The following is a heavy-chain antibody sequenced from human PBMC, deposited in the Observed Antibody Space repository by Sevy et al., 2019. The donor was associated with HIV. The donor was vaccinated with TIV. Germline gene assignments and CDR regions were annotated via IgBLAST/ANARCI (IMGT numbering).Heavy chain of an antibody. D-gene: IGHD6-13*01. CDR1: GFTFSDYY. J-gene: IGHJ5*02. V-gene: IGHV3-11*01. CDR2: ISSSGSTI. CDR3: ASLAAAGRDATAAWDWFDP. Sequence: GGYLRLSCAASGFTFSDYYMSWIRQAPGKGLEWVSYISSSGSTIYYADSVKGRFTISRDNAKNSLYLQMNSLRAEDTAVYYCASLAAAGRDATAAWDWFDPWGQGTLVTVSS.